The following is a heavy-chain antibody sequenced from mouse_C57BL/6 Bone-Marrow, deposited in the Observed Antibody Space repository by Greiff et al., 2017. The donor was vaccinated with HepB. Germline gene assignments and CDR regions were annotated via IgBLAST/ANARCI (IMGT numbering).Heavy chain of an antibody. J-gene: IGHJ2*01. CDR3: ARDPHYYGSPHDY. V-gene: IGHV5-4*01. Sequence: EVQRVESGGGLVKPGGSLKLSCAASGFTFSSYAMSWVRQTPEKRLEWVATISDGGSYTYYPDNVKGRFTISRDNAKNNLYLQMSHLKSEDTAMYYCARDPHYYGSPHDYWGQGTTLTVST. CDR1: GFTFSSYA. CDR2: ISDGGSYT. D-gene: IGHD1-1*01.